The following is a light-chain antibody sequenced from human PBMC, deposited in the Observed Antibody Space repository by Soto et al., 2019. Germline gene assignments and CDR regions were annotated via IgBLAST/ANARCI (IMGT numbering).Light chain of an antibody. CDR2: GAS. CDR3: QQYNSYSQT. Sequence: EIVMTQSPATLSVSPGERATLSCRASQSVSSNLAWYQQKPGQAPRLLIYGASTRATGIPARFSGSGSGTEFTLTISSLQSDDFATYYCQQYNSYSQTFGQGTKVEIK. CDR1: QSVSSN. J-gene: IGKJ1*01. V-gene: IGKV3-15*01.